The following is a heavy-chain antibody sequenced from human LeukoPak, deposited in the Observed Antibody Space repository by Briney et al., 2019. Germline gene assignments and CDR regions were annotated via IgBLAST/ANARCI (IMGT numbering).Heavy chain of an antibody. V-gene: IGHV1-8*01. CDR1: GYTFTSYD. CDR3: ARGPVSSHGMDV. CDR2: KNPNSGRT. J-gene: IGHJ6*02. Sequence: ASVKVSCKASGYTFTSYDINWVRQATGQGLEWMGFKNPNSGRTGFAQKFQGRFTMTTDTSISTAYMELSSLTSEDTAVYYCARGPVSSHGMDVWGQGITVTVSS.